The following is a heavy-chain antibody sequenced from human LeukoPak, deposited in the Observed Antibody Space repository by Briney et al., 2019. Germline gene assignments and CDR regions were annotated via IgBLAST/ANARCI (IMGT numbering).Heavy chain of an antibody. CDR1: GGSISSYY. CDR2: ISSSSSYI. D-gene: IGHD3-10*01. J-gene: IGHJ3*02. CDR3: ARNLWFGELLWAGSAFDI. V-gene: IGHV3-21*01. Sequence: ETLSLTCTVSGGSISSYYWSWVRQAPGKGLEWVSSISSSSSYIYYADSVKGRFTISRDNAKNSLYLQMNSLRAEDTAVYYCARNLWFGELLWAGSAFDIWGQGTMVTVSS.